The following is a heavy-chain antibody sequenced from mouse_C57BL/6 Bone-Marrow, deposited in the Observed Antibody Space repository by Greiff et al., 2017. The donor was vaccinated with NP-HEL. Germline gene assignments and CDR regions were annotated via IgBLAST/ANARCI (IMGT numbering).Heavy chain of an antibody. V-gene: IGHV1-59*01. J-gene: IGHJ2*01. CDR1: GYTFTSYW. Sequence: QVQLQQPGAELVRPGTSVKLSCKASGYTFTSYWVHWVKQRPGQGLEWLGVIDPSDSSTNYNQKFKGKATLTVDTSSSTAYMQLSSLTSEDSAVYYCARVYYYGSSCFDYWGQGTTLTVSS. D-gene: IGHD1-1*01. CDR3: ARVYYYGSSCFDY. CDR2: IDPSDSST.